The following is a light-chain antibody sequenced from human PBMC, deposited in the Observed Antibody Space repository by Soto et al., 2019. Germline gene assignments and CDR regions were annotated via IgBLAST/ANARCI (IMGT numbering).Light chain of an antibody. Sequence: QSALTQPASVSGSPGQSITISCTGTSSDVGGYNYVSWYQQHPGKAPKHRIYDVSNRPSGVSNRFSGSKSVNTATLTISGLHVEDGADYYCSSYTSSSTLVVFGGGTQLTVL. CDR2: DVS. J-gene: IGLJ2*01. CDR1: SSDVGGYNY. CDR3: SSYTSSSTLVV. V-gene: IGLV2-14*01.